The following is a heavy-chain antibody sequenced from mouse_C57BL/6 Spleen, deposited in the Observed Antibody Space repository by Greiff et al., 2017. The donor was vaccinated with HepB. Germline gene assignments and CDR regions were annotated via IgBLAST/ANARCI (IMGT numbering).Heavy chain of an antibody. CDR2: INPNNGGT. CDR1: GYTFTDYN. D-gene: IGHD2-4*01. J-gene: IGHJ2*01. Sequence: VHVKQSGPELVKPGASVKMSCKASGYTFTDYNMHWVKQSHGKSLEWIGYINPNNGGTSYNQKFKGKATLTVNKSSSTAYMELRSLTSEDSAVYYCARSYYDYPCFDYWGQGTTLTVSS. V-gene: IGHV1-22*01. CDR3: ARSYYDYPCFDY.